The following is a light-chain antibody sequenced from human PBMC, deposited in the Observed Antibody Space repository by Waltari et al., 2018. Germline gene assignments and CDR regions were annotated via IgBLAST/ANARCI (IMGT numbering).Light chain of an antibody. CDR3: QSYDNTGRGSVL. CDR1: PSHLRSFCV. CDR2: DNT. V-gene: IGLV1-40*01. Sequence: LTQPPPLSGAPGHRVPISCPGRPSHLRSFCVYSSPHRPGSIPRLLIYDNTHRPSSVPDRFSASKSDTSASLDIAGLQPDDEADYYCQSYDNTGRGSVLIGGGTRLTVL. J-gene: IGLJ2*01.